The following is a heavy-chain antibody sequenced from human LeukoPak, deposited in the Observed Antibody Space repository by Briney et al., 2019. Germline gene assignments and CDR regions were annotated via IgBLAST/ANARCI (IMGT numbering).Heavy chain of an antibody. CDR3: ARATYYYDSSGYYDRYYFDY. Sequence: SVKVSCKTSGYTFKRYGISWVRQAPGQGLEWMGGIIPIFGTANYAQKFQGRVTITADESTSTAYMELSSLRSEDTAVYYCARATYYYDSSGYYDRYYFDYWGQGTLVTVSS. CDR1: GYTFKRYG. V-gene: IGHV1-69*13. J-gene: IGHJ4*02. D-gene: IGHD3-22*01. CDR2: IIPIFGTA.